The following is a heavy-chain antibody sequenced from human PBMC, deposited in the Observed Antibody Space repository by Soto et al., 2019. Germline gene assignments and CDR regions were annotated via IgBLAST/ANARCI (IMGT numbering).Heavy chain of an antibody. CDR2: ISYDGSNK. CDR3: ARDAVQQWLENWFDP. CDR1: GFTFSSYA. Sequence: QVQLVESGGGVVQPGRSLRLSCAASGFTFSSYAMHWVRQAPGKGLEWVAVISYDGSNKYYADSVKGRFTLSRDNSKNTLYLQMNSLRAEDTAVYYCARDAVQQWLENWFDPWGQGTMVTVSS. D-gene: IGHD6-19*01. J-gene: IGHJ5*02. V-gene: IGHV3-30-3*01.